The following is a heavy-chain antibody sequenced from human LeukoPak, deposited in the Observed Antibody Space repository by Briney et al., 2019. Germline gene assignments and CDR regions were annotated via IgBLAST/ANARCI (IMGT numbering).Heavy chain of an antibody. V-gene: IGHV1-69*01. CDR1: GGTFSSYA. Sequence: SVKVSCKASGGTFSSYAISWVRQAPGQGLEWMGGIIPIFGTANYAQKFQGRVTITADESTSTAYMELSSLRSGDTAVYYCARAGEEYQLQAANWFDPWGQGTLVTVSS. CDR2: IIPIFGTA. D-gene: IGHD2-2*01. J-gene: IGHJ5*02. CDR3: ARAGEEYQLQAANWFDP.